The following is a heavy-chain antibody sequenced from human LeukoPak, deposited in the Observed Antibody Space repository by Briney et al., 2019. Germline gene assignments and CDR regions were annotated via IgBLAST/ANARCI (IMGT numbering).Heavy chain of an antibody. V-gene: IGHV4-34*01. CDR3: ARRHLGYCSSTSCLSTKRAFDI. D-gene: IGHD2-2*01. CDR1: GGSFSGYY. CDR2: INHSGST. Sequence: SETLSLTCAVYGGSFSGYYLSWIRQPPGKGLEWIGEINHSGSTNYNPSLKSRVTISVDTSKNQFSLKLSSVTAADTAVYYCARRHLGYCSSTSCLSTKRAFDIWGQGTMVTVSS. J-gene: IGHJ3*02.